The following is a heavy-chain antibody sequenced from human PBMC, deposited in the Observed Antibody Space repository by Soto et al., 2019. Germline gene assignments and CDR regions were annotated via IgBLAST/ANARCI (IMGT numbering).Heavy chain of an antibody. V-gene: IGHV1-69*13. CDR1: GGTFSSYA. CDR2: IIPIFGTA. Sequence: GASVKVSCKASGGTFSSYAISWVRQAPGQGLEWMGGIIPIFGTANYAQKFQGRVTITADESTSTAYMELSSLRSEDTPVYYCASHGGDTAMVNDYYYGMDVWGQGNTVTVSS. J-gene: IGHJ6*02. D-gene: IGHD5-18*01. CDR3: ASHGGDTAMVNDYYYGMDV.